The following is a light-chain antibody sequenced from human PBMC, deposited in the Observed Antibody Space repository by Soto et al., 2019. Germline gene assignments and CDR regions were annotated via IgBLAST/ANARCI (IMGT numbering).Light chain of an antibody. CDR1: QSVSSSY. Sequence: EIVLTQSPGTLSLSPGERATLSCRASQSVSSSYLAWYQQKPGKSTRLLIYGASRRATGIPDRFSGSGSGTDFTLTISRLEPEDFAVYYCQQYNSSQAFGQGTKVEI. V-gene: IGKV3-20*01. CDR3: QQYNSSQA. CDR2: GAS. J-gene: IGKJ1*01.